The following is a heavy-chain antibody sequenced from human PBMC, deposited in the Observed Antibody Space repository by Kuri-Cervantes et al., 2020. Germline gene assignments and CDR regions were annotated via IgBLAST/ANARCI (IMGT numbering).Heavy chain of an antibody. D-gene: IGHD4-23*01. CDR2: IDWDDDK. Sequence: SGPTLVKPTQTLTLTCTFSGFSLITSGVGVGWICQPPGKALEWLARIDWDDDKFYSTSLRTRLTISKDTSKNQVVLTMTNMDPVDTATYYCARMLRWSEGSGQNDAFDIWGQGTTVTVSS. CDR1: GFSLITSGVG. CDR3: ARMLRWSEGSGQNDAFDI. J-gene: IGHJ3*02. V-gene: IGHV2-70*04.